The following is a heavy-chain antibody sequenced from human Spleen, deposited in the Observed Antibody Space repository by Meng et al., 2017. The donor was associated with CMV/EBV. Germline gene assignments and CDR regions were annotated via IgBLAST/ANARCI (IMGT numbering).Heavy chain of an antibody. CDR1: GFTFSTYW. CDR3: ARDAPGDTAMVTWAFDY. J-gene: IGHJ4*02. CDR2: TDNDGSST. V-gene: IGHV3-74*01. Sequence: GGSLRLSCVASGFTFSTYWMNWVRQAPGKGLVWVSRTDNDGSSTFYADSVKGRFTISRDNAKNTLYLQMNSLRADDTAVYYCARDAPGDTAMVTWAFDYWGQGTLVTVSS. D-gene: IGHD5-18*01.